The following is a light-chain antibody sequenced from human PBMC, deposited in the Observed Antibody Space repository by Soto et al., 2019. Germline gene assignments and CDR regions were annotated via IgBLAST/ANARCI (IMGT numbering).Light chain of an antibody. J-gene: IGLJ1*01. CDR2: DTS. V-gene: IGLV7-46*01. CDR3: LLSYSGALYV. Sequence: QAVVTQDPSLTVSPGGTVTLTCGSSTGAVTSGHYPYWFQQKPGQAPRTLIYDTSNKHSWTPARFSGSLLGGKAALTLSGAQPEDEAEYYCLLSYSGALYVFGTGTKLTVL. CDR1: TGAVTSGHY.